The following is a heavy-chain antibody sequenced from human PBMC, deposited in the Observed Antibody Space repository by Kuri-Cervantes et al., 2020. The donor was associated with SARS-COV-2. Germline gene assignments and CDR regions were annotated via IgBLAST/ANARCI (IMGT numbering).Heavy chain of an antibody. CDR3: AKDPVYYYYYMDV. V-gene: IGHV3-30*02. CDR1: GFTFSSYG. J-gene: IGHJ6*03. CDR2: IRYDGSNK. Sequence: GESLKISCAASGFTFSSYGMHWVRQAPGKGLEWGAFIRYDGSNKYYADSVKGRFTISRDNSKNTLYLQMNSLRAEDTAVYYCAKDPVYYYYYMDVWGKGTTVTVSS.